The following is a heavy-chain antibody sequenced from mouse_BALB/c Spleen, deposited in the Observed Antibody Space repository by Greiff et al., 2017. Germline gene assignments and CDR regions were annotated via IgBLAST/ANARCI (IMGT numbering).Heavy chain of an antibody. J-gene: IGHJ4*01. CDR1: GDSITSGY. Sequence: EVQLQESGPSLVKPSQTLSLTCSVSGDSITSGYWNWIRKFPGNKLEYMGYISYSGSTYYNPSLKSRISITRDTSKNQYYLQLNSVTTEDTATYYCANYGNDEEGYAMDYWGQGTSVTVSS. V-gene: IGHV3-8*02. CDR2: ISYSGST. D-gene: IGHD2-2*01. CDR3: ANYGNDEEGYAMDY.